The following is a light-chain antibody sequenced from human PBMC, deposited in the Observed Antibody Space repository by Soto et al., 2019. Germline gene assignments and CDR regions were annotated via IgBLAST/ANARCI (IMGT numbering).Light chain of an antibody. CDR3: VLLYGGAWV. V-gene: IGLV7-43*01. CDR2: RTS. Sequence: QAVVTLEPSLTVSPGGTVTLTCALTTGAVTSDYYPNWFQRKPGQALRTLIYRTSNKHSWTPARFSGSLLGGKAALTLSGVQPEDEADYYCVLLYGGAWVFGGGTKLTVL. J-gene: IGLJ3*02. CDR1: TGAVTSDYY.